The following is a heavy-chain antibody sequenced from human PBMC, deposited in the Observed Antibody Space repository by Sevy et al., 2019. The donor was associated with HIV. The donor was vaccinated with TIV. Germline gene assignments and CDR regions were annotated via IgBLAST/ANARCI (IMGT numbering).Heavy chain of an antibody. V-gene: IGHV3-30*04. CDR2: ISYDGSSK. Sequence: GGSVRLSCAASGFAFNSYALYWVRQAPGKGLEWVAVISYDGSSKYYADSLKGRFTISRDNSKNKLFLQMNSLKAEDTAVYYCAREAAEGPYGDTWQSNWFDPWGQGTLVTVSS. CDR1: GFAFNSYA. CDR3: AREAAEGPYGDTWQSNWFDP. D-gene: IGHD2-2*02. J-gene: IGHJ5*02.